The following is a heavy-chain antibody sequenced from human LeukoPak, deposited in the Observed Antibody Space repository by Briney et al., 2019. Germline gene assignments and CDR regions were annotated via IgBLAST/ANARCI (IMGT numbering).Heavy chain of an antibody. V-gene: IGHV1-18*01. D-gene: IGHD3-3*01. CDR3: AREGYYDFWSGASDSYYYGMDV. J-gene: IGHJ6*02. Sequence: GASVKVSCKASGYTFTSYGISWVRQAPGQGLEWMGWISAYNGNTNYAQKLQGRVTMTTDTSTSTAYMELRSLRSDDTAVYYCAREGYYDFWSGASDSYYYGMDVWGRGTTVTVSS. CDR2: ISAYNGNT. CDR1: GYTFTSYG.